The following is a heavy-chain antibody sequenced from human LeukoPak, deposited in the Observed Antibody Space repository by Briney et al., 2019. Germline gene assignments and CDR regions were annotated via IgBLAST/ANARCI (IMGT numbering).Heavy chain of an antibody. CDR3: ARGGINWGSSADNWFDP. V-gene: IGHV1-69*05. Sequence: SVKVSCKASGGTFSSYAISWVRQAPGQGLEWKGGIIPIFGTANYAQEFQGRVTITTDESTSTAYMELSSLRSEDTAVYYCARGGINWGSSADNWFDPWGQGTLVTVSS. D-gene: IGHD7-27*01. J-gene: IGHJ5*02. CDR2: IIPIFGTA. CDR1: GGTFSSYA.